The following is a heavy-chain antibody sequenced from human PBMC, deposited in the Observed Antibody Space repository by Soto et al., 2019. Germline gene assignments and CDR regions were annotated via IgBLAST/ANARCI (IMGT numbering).Heavy chain of an antibody. J-gene: IGHJ6*02. Sequence: PSETLSLTCTVSGGSISSGGYYWRWIRQHPGKGLEWIGYIYYSGSTYYNPSLKSRVTISVDTSKNQFSLKLSSVTAADTAVYYCARERRSGEARMDVWGQGTTVTVSS. CDR2: IYYSGST. D-gene: IGHD2-15*01. CDR3: ARERRSGEARMDV. V-gene: IGHV4-31*03. CDR1: GGSISSGGYY.